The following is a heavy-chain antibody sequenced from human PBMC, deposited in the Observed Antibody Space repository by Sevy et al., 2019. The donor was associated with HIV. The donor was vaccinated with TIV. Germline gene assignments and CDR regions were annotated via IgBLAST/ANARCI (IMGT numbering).Heavy chain of an antibody. CDR2: INPKSGGT. D-gene: IGHD1-26*01. CDR1: GYTFTDNY. J-gene: IGHJ4*02. V-gene: IGHV1-2*06. Sequence: AAVKVSCKASGYTFTDNYVHWVRQAPRQGLEWMGRINPKSGGTKYAQNFQGRFTMTRDTSISTAYMEVTRLRFDDTALYYCAREAGSTYYGLIDFWGQGSLVTVSS. CDR3: AREAGSTYYGLIDF.